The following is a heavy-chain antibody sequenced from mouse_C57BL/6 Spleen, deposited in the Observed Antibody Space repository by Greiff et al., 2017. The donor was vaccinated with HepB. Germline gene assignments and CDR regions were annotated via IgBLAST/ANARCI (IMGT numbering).Heavy chain of an antibody. CDR1: GFTFSSYA. D-gene: IGHD1-1*01. J-gene: IGHJ4*01. V-gene: IGHV5-4*03. CDR3: ARAPYYGSSYYAMDY. Sequence: EVMLVESGGGLVKPGGSLKLSCAASGFTFSSYAMSWVHQTPEKRLEWVATISDGGSYTYYPDNVKGRFTISRDNAKNNLYLQMSHLKSEDTAMYYCARAPYYGSSYYAMDYWGQGTSVTVSS. CDR2: ISDGGSYT.